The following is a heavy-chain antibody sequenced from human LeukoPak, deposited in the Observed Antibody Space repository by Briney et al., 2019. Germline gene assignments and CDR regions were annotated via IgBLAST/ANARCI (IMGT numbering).Heavy chain of an antibody. CDR2: ISGSGDNR. J-gene: IGHJ4*02. Sequence: GGSLRLSCAASGFTFSSHAMSWVRQAPGKGLEWVSSISGSGDNRNYADSVKGRFTISRDNSKSTLYLEMNSLRAVDTAIYYCAKNPLVSGTIYFDSWGQGTLLTVSS. D-gene: IGHD6-19*01. V-gene: IGHV3-23*01. CDR3: AKNPLVSGTIYFDS. CDR1: GFTFSSHA.